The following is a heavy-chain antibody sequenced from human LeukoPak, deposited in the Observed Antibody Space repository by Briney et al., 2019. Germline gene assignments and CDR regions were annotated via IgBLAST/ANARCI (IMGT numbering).Heavy chain of an antibody. D-gene: IGHD2-15*01. J-gene: IGHJ4*02. CDR3: AKDLVVAAVGWYFDY. Sequence: GGSLRLSCAASGFTFSRYGMHWVRQAPGKGLEWVAFIRYDGSNKYYADSVKGRFTISRDNSKNTLYLQMNSLRAEDTAVYYCAKDLVVAAVGWYFDYWGQGTLVTVSS. V-gene: IGHV3-30*02. CDR1: GFTFSRYG. CDR2: IRYDGSNK.